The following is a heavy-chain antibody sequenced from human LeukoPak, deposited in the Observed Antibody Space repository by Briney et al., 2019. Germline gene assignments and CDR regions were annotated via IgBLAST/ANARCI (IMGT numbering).Heavy chain of an antibody. CDR2: ISYDGSNK. CDR1: GFTFSSYG. CDR3: ARGSSSSWYSIYYFDY. Sequence: GGSLRLSCAASGFTFSSYGMHWVRQAPGKGLEWVAVISYDGSNKYYADSVKGRFTISRDNSKNTLYLQMNSLRAEDTAVYYCARGSSSSWYSIYYFDYWGQGTLVTVSS. V-gene: IGHV3-30*03. D-gene: IGHD6-13*01. J-gene: IGHJ4*02.